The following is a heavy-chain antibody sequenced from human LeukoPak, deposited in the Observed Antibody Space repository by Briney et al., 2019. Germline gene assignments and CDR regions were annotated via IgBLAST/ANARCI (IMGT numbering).Heavy chain of an antibody. J-gene: IGHJ4*02. V-gene: IGHV3-48*03. CDR1: GFTFSSYA. Sequence: GGSLRLSCAASGFTFSSYAMSWVRQAPGKGLEWVSYISSSGSTIYYADSVKGRFTISRDNAKNSLYLQMNSLRAEDTAVYYCARDSKYYDILTGYYGVVGFDYWGQGTLVTVSS. D-gene: IGHD3-9*01. CDR3: ARDSKYYDILTGYYGVVGFDY. CDR2: ISSSGSTI.